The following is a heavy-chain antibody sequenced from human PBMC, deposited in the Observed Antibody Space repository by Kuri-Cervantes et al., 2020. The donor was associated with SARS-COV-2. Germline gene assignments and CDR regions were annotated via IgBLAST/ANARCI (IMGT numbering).Heavy chain of an antibody. V-gene: IGHV3-64*01. J-gene: IGHJ4*02. CDR1: GFTFSSYA. D-gene: IGHD3-22*01. CDR3: ARGDSSGYLYYFDY. Sequence: GGSLRLSCVASGFTFSSYAMHWVRQAPGKGLEYVSAISSNGGSTYYANSVKGRFTISRDNAKNSLYLQMNSLRAEDTAVYYCARGDSSGYLYYFDYWGQGTLVTVSS. CDR2: ISSNGGST.